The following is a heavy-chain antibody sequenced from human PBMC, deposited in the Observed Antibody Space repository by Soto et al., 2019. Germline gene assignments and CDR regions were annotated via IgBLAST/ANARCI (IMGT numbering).Heavy chain of an antibody. CDR1: GGSISSYY. CDR3: ARDSYDSSGYPFDY. Sequence: QVQLQESGPGLVKPSETLSLTCTVSGGSISSYYWCWIRQPAGKGLEWIGRIYTSGSTHYNPSLKSRVTMSVDTSMNQFSLKLSSVNAADTAVYYCARDSYDSSGYPFDYWGQGTLVTVSS. D-gene: IGHD3-22*01. V-gene: IGHV4-4*07. CDR2: IYTSGST. J-gene: IGHJ4*02.